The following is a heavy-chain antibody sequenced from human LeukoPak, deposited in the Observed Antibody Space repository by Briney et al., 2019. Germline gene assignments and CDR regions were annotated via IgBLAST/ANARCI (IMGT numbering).Heavy chain of an antibody. Sequence: ASVKVSCKASGGTFSSYAISWVRQAPGQGLEWMGGIIPIFGTANYAQKFQGRVTITADKSTSTAYMELSSLRSEDTAVYYCARGSSGYYHYYYYMDVWGKGTTVTVSS. CDR2: IIPIFGTA. V-gene: IGHV1-69*06. J-gene: IGHJ6*03. CDR1: GGTFSSYA. D-gene: IGHD3-22*01. CDR3: ARGSSGYYHYYYYMDV.